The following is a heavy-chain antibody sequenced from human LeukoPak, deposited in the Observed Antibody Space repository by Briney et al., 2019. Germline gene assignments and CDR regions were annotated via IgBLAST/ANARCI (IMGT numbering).Heavy chain of an antibody. Sequence: PGGSLRLSCAASGFTVSSNYMSWVCQAPGKGLEWVSVIYSGGSTYYADSVKGRFTISRDNSKNTLYLQMNSLRAEDTAVYYCARGPTYQPYYYYYGMDVWGQGTTVTVSS. CDR3: ARGPTYQPYYYYYGMDV. CDR2: IYSGGST. J-gene: IGHJ6*02. D-gene: IGHD2-2*01. V-gene: IGHV3-53*01. CDR1: GFTVSSNY.